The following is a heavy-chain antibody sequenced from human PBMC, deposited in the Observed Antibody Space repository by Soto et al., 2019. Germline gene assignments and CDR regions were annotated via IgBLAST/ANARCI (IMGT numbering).Heavy chain of an antibody. J-gene: IGHJ5*02. V-gene: IGHV1-69*04. CDR2: IIPILGIA. CDR1: GGTFSSYT. Sequence: SVKVSCKASGGTFSSYTISWVRQAPGQGLEWMGRIIPILGIANYAQKFQGRVTITADKSTSTAYMELSSLRSEDTAVYYCARDLECSSTSCNWFDPWGQGTLVTVSS. D-gene: IGHD2-2*01. CDR3: ARDLECSSTSCNWFDP.